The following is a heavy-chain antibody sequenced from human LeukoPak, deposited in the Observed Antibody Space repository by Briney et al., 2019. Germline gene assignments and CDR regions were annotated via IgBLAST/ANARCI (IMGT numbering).Heavy chain of an antibody. Sequence: GGSLRLSCAASGFSFSIYFMNWVRQAPGKGLEWVSSISRTSEYIHYADSVRGRFAISRDNAKNSVYLQMNSLRAEDTAVYFCAGGGDFDYWGQGILVTVSA. CDR3: AGGGDFDY. CDR2: ISRTSEYI. D-gene: IGHD3-16*01. J-gene: IGHJ4*02. V-gene: IGHV3-21*01. CDR1: GFSFSIYF.